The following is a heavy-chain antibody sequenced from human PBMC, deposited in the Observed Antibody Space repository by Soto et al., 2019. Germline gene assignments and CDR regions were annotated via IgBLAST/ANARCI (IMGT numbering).Heavy chain of an antibody. Sequence: QVQLRESGPGLVKPSETLSLTCTVSGGSISSYYWSWIRQPPGKGLEWIGYIYYSGSTNYNPSLKSRVTISVDTSKNQFSLKLSSVTAADTAVYYCARRYGLGSFDYWGQGTLVTVSS. CDR2: IYYSGST. CDR3: ARRYGLGSFDY. D-gene: IGHD3-10*01. V-gene: IGHV4-59*08. J-gene: IGHJ4*02. CDR1: GGSISSYY.